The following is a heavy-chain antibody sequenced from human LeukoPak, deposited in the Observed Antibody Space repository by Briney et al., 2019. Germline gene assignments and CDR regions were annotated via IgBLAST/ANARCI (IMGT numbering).Heavy chain of an antibody. D-gene: IGHD3-22*01. Sequence: ASVKVSCKASGGTFSSYAISWVRQVPGQGLEWMGWISAYNGNTNYAQKLQGRVTMTTDTSTSTAYMELRSLRSDDTAVYYCARPTYYYDSSGYLHAGVNDYWGQGTLVTVSS. J-gene: IGHJ4*02. CDR1: GGTFSSYA. V-gene: IGHV1-18*01. CDR2: ISAYNGNT. CDR3: ARPTYYYDSSGYLHAGVNDY.